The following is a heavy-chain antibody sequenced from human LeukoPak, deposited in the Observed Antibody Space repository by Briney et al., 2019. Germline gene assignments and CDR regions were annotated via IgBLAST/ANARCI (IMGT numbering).Heavy chain of an antibody. Sequence: SETLSLTCTVSGGSISSSSYYWGWIRQPPGKGLEWIGSIYYSGSTYYNPSLKSRVTISVDTSKNQFSLKLSSVTAADTAVYXXXXXXXXXXXEWLSGPLNYWGQGTLVTVSS. CDR1: GGSISSSSYY. D-gene: IGHD3-3*01. CDR3: XXXXXXXXXEWLSGPLNY. J-gene: IGHJ4*02. V-gene: IGHV4-39*01. CDR2: IYYSGST.